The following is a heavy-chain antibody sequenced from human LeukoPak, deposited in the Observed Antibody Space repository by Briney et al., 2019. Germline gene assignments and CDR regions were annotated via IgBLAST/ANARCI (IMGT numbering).Heavy chain of an antibody. V-gene: IGHV3-48*04. Sequence: GGSLRLSCAASGFTFSSFGMNWVRQAPGKGLEWVSYISSSSSTIYYADSVKGRFTISRDNAKNSLYLQMNSLRAEDTALYYCARDPGLARAFDIWGQGTMVTVSS. CDR1: GFTFSSFG. CDR3: ARDPGLARAFDI. D-gene: IGHD5-12*01. CDR2: ISSSSSTI. J-gene: IGHJ3*02.